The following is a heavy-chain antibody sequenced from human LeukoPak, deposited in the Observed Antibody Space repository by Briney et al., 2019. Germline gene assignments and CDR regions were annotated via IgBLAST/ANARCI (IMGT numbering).Heavy chain of an antibody. CDR1: GGSISSSNW. CDR3: ASLLSSVAGTGY. D-gene: IGHD6-19*01. Sequence: NPSETLSLTCAVSGGSISSSNWWSWVRQPPGKGLEWIGEIYHSGSTNYNPSLKGRVTISVDKSKNQFPLKLSSVTAADTAVYYCASLLSSVAGTGYWGQGTLVTVSS. CDR2: IYHSGST. J-gene: IGHJ4*02. V-gene: IGHV4-4*02.